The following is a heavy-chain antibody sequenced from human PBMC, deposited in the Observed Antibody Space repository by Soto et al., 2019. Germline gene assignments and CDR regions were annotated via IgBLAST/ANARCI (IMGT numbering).Heavy chain of an antibody. J-gene: IGHJ5*02. Sequence: ASVKVSCKASGYTVTTYAIHWVRQAPGQRLELMGWINTGNGNTKYSQKFQGRVTITRDTSANTVYMELSSLRSEDTAVYYCARAPGYTYNTNWFDPWGQGTLVTVYS. V-gene: IGHV1-3*04. CDR3: ARAPGYTYNTNWFDP. CDR1: GYTVTTYA. D-gene: IGHD5-18*01. CDR2: INTGNGNT.